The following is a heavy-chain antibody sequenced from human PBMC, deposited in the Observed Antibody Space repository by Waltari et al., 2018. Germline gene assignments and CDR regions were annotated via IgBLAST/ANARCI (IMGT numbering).Heavy chain of an antibody. Sequence: QVQLQESGPGLVKPSETLSLTCTVSGGSISSHYWSWIRQPPGKGLEWIGYIYYSGSTNYNPTLQSRVTISVATSKNQFSLKLSSATAADTAVYYCASSGYDSSFDYWGQGTLVTVSS. V-gene: IGHV4-59*11. D-gene: IGHD5-12*01. CDR2: IYYSGST. J-gene: IGHJ4*02. CDR3: ASSGYDSSFDY. CDR1: GGSISSHY.